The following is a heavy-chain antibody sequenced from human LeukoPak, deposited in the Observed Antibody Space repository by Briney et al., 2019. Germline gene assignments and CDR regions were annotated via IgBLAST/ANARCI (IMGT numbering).Heavy chain of an antibody. CDR1: GGSISSGGYY. CDR3: ARAGRIAAAGLYYYMDV. D-gene: IGHD6-13*01. CDR2: IYYSGST. J-gene: IGHJ6*03. V-gene: IGHV4-31*03. Sequence: SETLSLTCTVSGGSISSGGYYWSWIRQHPGKSLEWIGYIYYSGSTYYNPSLKSRVTISVDTSKNQFSLKLSSVTAADTAVYYCARAGRIAAAGLYYYMDVWGKGTTVTVSS.